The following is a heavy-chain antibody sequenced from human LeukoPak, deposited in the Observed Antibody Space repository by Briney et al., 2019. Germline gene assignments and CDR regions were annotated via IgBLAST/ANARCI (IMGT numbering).Heavy chain of an antibody. Sequence: GGSLRLSCAASGFTFSSYAMSWVRQAPGKGLEWVSAISGSGGSTYYADSVKGRFTISRDNSKNTLYLQMNSLRAEDTAVYYCAKGRPRQFVIVGAQGEEFDYWGQGTLVTVSS. CDR1: GFTFSSYA. V-gene: IGHV3-23*01. CDR3: AKGRPRQFVIVGAQGEEFDY. J-gene: IGHJ4*02. D-gene: IGHD1-26*01. CDR2: ISGSGGST.